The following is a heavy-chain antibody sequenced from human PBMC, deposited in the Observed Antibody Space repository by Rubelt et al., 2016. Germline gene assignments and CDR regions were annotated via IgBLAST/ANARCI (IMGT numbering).Heavy chain of an antibody. J-gene: IGHJ4*02. V-gene: IGHV3-11*01. CDR3: ARVSWQQLRDSPRYSKRTTLGYFDY. Sequence: GRGLDWVSYISRSGSTIYYADSVKGRFTISRDNAKNSLYLQMNSLRAEDTAVYYCARVSWQQLRDSPRYSKRTTLGYFDYWGQGTLVTVSS. D-gene: IGHD6-13*01. CDR2: ISRSGSTI.